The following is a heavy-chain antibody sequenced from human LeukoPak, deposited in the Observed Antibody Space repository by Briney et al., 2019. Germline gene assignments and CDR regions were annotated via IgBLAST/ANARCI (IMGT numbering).Heavy chain of an antibody. CDR1: GYTFTSYG. D-gene: IGHD6-13*01. J-gene: IGHJ4*02. V-gene: IGHV1-18*01. CDR3: ARDLRRGSSSWYVSGGDY. CDR2: ITAYNDNT. Sequence: ASVNVSCKASGYTFTSYGISWVRQAPGQGLECMGWITAYNDNTYYAQKLQGRVTMTTDTSTSTAYMELRSLRSDDTAVYYCARDLRRGSSSWYVSGGDYWGQGTLVTVSS.